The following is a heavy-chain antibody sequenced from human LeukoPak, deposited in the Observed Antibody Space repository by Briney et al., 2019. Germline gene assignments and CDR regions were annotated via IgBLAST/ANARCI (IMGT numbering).Heavy chain of an antibody. V-gene: IGHV3-74*01. CDR3: ARDGQVEIPSDY. CDR1: GFTLSNYW. J-gene: IGHJ4*02. CDR2: INSDGSST. D-gene: IGHD5-24*01. Sequence: GGSLRLSCAASGFTLSNYWMDWVRQAPGKGLVWVSRINSDGSSTSYADSVKGRFTISRDNAKNTLYLQMNSLRAEDTAVYYCARDGQVEIPSDYWGQGTLVTVSS.